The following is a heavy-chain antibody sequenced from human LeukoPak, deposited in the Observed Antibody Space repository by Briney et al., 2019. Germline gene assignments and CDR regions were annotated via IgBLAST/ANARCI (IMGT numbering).Heavy chain of an antibody. CDR1: GYTFTSYD. D-gene: IGHD7-27*01. V-gene: IGHV1-8*01. CDR2: MSPNSGDT. CDR3: ARGPPNWGYDY. J-gene: IGHJ4*02. Sequence: ASVKVSCKASGYTFTSYDFNWVRQATGQRPEWMGWMSPNSGDTGYAQKFQDRVTMTRNTSISTAYMELSSLRSNDTAVYYCARGPPNWGYDYWGPGTLVTVSS.